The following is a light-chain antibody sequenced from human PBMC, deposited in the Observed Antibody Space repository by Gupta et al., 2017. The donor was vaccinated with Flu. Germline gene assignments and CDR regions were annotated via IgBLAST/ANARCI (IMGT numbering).Light chain of an antibody. V-gene: IGKV3-15*01. CDR3: QQYNTWPYT. Sequence: MTQSPATLSVSPGEGVTLSCRASQRIRSNLAWYQQKPGKAPRLLIHDASTRATGIPSRFSGSGSGTDFTLAISSLQSEDFAGYYCQQYNTWPYTFGHGAKVDLK. CDR2: DAS. J-gene: IGKJ3*01. CDR1: QRIRSN.